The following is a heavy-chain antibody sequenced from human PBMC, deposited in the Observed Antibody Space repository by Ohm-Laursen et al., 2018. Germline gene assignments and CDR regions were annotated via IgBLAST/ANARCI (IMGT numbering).Heavy chain of an antibody. CDR3: ARDREHYDILTGYSRWFDP. Sequence: GSLRLSCAASGFTFSTYAMSWVRQAPGKGLEWVSAIYDSGGSTYYADSVKGRFTISRDNAKNSLYLQMNSLRAEDTAVYYCARDREHYDILTGYSRWFDPWGQGTLVTVSS. D-gene: IGHD3-9*01. V-gene: IGHV3-23*01. J-gene: IGHJ5*02. CDR2: IYDSGGST. CDR1: GFTFSTYA.